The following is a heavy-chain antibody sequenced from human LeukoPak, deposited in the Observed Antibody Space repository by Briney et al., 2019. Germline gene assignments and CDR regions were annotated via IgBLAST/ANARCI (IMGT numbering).Heavy chain of an antibody. CDR1: GYTFTGYY. Sequence: GASVKVSCKASGYTFTGYYMHWVRQAPGQGLEWMGWINPNSGGTNYAQKFQGRVTMTRDTSISTAYMELSRLRSDDTAVYYCARAHFLSYDFWSGYMGGEEYYFGYWGQGTLVTVSS. CDR3: ARAHFLSYDFWSGYMGGEEYYFGY. J-gene: IGHJ4*02. CDR2: INPNSGGT. V-gene: IGHV1-2*02. D-gene: IGHD3-3*01.